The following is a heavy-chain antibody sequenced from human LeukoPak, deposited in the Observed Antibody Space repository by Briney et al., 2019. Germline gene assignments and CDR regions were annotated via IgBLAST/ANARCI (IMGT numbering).Heavy chain of an antibody. CDR2: IESDASNT. CDR3: TRDGSGSRIPFDY. Sequence: GGSLRLSCAASGFAFGSHWIHWVRQAPGKGLVWVARIESDASNTRYADSVKGRFTISRDNANKTLYLQMNSLRAEDTAVYYCTRDGSGSRIPFDYWGQGTLVTVSS. CDR1: GFAFGSHW. D-gene: IGHD1-26*01. J-gene: IGHJ4*02. V-gene: IGHV3-74*01.